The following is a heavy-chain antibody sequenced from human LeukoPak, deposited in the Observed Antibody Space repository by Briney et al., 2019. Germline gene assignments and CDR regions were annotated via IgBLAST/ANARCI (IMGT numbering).Heavy chain of an antibody. Sequence: ASVKVSCKASGYTFIRYGISWVRQAPGQGLEWMGWINSDNGNTYYAQKFQGRVTMTTDTSTSTAYMELRSLRSDDTAVYYCARGKDVDTAMVYWGQGTLVTVSS. V-gene: IGHV1-18*01. CDR1: GYTFIRYG. J-gene: IGHJ4*02. CDR2: INSDNGNT. CDR3: ARGKDVDTAMVY. D-gene: IGHD5-18*01.